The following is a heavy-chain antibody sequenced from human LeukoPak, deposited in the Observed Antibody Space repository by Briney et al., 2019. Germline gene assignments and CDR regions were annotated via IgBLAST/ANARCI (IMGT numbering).Heavy chain of an antibody. CDR3: ASYYDFWSGYYTAA. CDR2: IYTSGST. CDR1: GGSISSYY. V-gene: IGHV4-4*07. D-gene: IGHD3-3*01. J-gene: IGHJ4*02. Sequence: SETLSLTCTVSGGSISSYYWSWIRQPAGKGLEWIGRIYTSGSTNYNPSLKSRVTISVDTSKNQFSLKLSSVTAADTAVYYCASYYDFWSGYYTAAWGQGTLVTVSS.